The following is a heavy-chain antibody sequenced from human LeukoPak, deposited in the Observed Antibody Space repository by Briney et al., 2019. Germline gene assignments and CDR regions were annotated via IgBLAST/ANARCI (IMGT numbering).Heavy chain of an antibody. CDR3: AREGFGDYYDSSGYYNY. CDR1: GGSISSYY. V-gene: IGHV4-59*01. D-gene: IGHD3-22*01. CDR2: IYYSGST. Sequence: SETLSLTCTVSGGSISSYYWSWIRQPPGKGLEWIGYIYYSGSTNYNPSLKSRVTISVDTSKNQFSLKLGSVTAADTAVYYCAREGFGDYYDSSGYYNYWGQGTLVTVSS. J-gene: IGHJ4*02.